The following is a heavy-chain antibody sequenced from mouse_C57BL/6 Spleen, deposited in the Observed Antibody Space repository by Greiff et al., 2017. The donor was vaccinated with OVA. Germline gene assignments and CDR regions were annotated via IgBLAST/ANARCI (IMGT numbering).Heavy chain of an antibody. CDR1: GYTFTDSY. V-gene: IGHV1-76*01. Sequence: VQLQQSGAELVRPGASVKLSCKASGYTFTDSYIHWVKQRPGQGLEWIARIYPGSGNTYYNEKFKGKATLTAEKSSSTAYMQLSSLPSEDSAVYCCARYYDYDFDVWGTGTTVTVSS. J-gene: IGHJ1*03. D-gene: IGHD2-4*01. CDR3: ARYYDYDFDV. CDR2: IYPGSGNT.